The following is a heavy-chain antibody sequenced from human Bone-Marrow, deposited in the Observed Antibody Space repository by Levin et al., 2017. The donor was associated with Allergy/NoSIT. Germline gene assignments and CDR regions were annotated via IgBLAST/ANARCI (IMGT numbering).Heavy chain of an antibody. CDR1: GFSLTTNTMG. CDR2: IYSDDDK. J-gene: IGHJ4*02. V-gene: IGHV2-5*02. CDR3: AHVGRLGPRAADWLRHTFDF. Sequence: GSGPTLVKPTQTLTLTCTFGGFSLTTNTMGVAWVRQSPGKALEWLAVIYSDDDKRYSPSLRDRVTVTKDSSKNQVFLTVTNVDSVDTGTYFCAHVGRLGPRAADWLRHTFDFWGQGARVTVSS. D-gene: IGHD3-9*01.